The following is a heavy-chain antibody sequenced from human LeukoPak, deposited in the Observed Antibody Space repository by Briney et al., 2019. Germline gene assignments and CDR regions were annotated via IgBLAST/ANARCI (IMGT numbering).Heavy chain of an antibody. Sequence: ASVKVSCKASGGTFSSYAISWVRQAPGQGLEWMGRIIPIFGTANYAQKFQGRVTITTDESTSTAYMELSSLRSEDTAVYYCARALPYGDPADYWGQGTLVTVSS. V-gene: IGHV1-69*05. CDR3: ARALPYGDPADY. J-gene: IGHJ4*02. CDR2: IIPIFGTA. CDR1: GGTFSSYA. D-gene: IGHD4-17*01.